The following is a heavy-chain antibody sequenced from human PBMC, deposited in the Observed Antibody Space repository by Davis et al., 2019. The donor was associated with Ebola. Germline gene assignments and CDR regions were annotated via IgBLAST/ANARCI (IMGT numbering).Heavy chain of an antibody. J-gene: IGHJ4*02. CDR3: ARSVGWRSFFNY. Sequence: GESLKISCAASGFTFSSYWMHWVRQAPGKGLVWVSRINSDGSSTSYADSVKGRFTISRDNAENSLYLQMNSLRAEDTAVYYCARSVGWRSFFNYWGQGTLVTVSS. D-gene: IGHD6-19*01. CDR1: GFTFSSYW. V-gene: IGHV3-74*01. CDR2: INSDGSST.